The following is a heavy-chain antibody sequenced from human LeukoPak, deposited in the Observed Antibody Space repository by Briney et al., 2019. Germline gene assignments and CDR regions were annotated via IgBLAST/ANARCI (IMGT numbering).Heavy chain of an antibody. V-gene: IGHV3-21*01. Sequence: PGGSLRLSCAASGFTFSSYSMNWVRQAPGKGLEWVSSISSSSSYIYYADSVKGRFTISRDNAKNSLYLQMNSLRAEDTAVYYCASGYSGYYYDSSGYYYFDYWGQGTLVTVSS. CDR1: GFTFSSYS. CDR3: ASGYSGYYYDSSGYYYFDY. J-gene: IGHJ4*02. D-gene: IGHD3-22*01. CDR2: ISSSSSYI.